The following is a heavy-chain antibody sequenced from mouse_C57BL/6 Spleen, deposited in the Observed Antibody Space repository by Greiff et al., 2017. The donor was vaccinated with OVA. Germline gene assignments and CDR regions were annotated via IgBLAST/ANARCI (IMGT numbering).Heavy chain of an antibody. V-gene: IGHV1-55*01. CDR1: GYTFTSYW. CDR2: IYPGSGST. CDR3: ARYVSRFAY. Sequence: VQLQQPGAELVKPGASVKMSCKASGYTFTSYWITWVKQRPGQGLEWIGDIYPGSGSTNYNEKFKSKATLTVDTSSSTAYMQLSSLTADDAAVYYCARYVSRFAYWGQGTLVTVSA. J-gene: IGHJ3*01.